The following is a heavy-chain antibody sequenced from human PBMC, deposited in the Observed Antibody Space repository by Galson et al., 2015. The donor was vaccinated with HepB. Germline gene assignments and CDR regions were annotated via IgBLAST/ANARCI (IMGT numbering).Heavy chain of an antibody. D-gene: IGHD3-10*01. V-gene: IGHV1-46*01. CDR1: GYTFTSYY. Sequence: SVKVSCKASGYTFTSYYMHWVRQAPGQGLEWMGIINPSGGSTSYAQKFQGRVTMTRDTSTSTVYMELSSLRSEDTAVYYCARDLTGLSMVRGSMDGGYFDYWGQGTLVTVSS. CDR2: INPSGGST. CDR3: ARDLTGLSMVRGSMDGGYFDY. J-gene: IGHJ4*02.